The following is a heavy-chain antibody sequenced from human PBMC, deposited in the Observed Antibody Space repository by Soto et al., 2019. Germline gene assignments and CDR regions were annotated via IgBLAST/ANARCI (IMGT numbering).Heavy chain of an antibody. D-gene: IGHD3-10*01. CDR2: ISYDGTNK. V-gene: IGHV3-30*18. J-gene: IGHJ6*02. CDR1: GFTFSSYG. Sequence: QVQLVESGGGVVQPGRSLRLSCAASGFTFSSYGMHWVRQAPGKGLEWVAVISYDGTNKYYADSVRGRFTISRDNSKNTLYLQMNSLRAEDTAVYYCAKDYYGSASYLRATMDVWGQGTTVTVSS. CDR3: AKDYYGSASYLRATMDV.